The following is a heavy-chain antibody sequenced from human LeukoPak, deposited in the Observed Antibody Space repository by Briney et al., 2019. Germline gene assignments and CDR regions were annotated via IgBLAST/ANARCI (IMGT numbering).Heavy chain of an antibody. D-gene: IGHD3-22*01. V-gene: IGHV4-4*08. CDR2: IYTSGST. J-gene: IGHJ4*02. CDR3: ARAYDINGWVPFDY. CDR1: GGSISSYY. Sequence: SETLSLTCTVSGGSISSYYWSWIRQPPGKGLEWIGRIYTSGSTNYNPSLKSRVTISGDTSKNQFSLRLSSVTAADTAVYYCARAYDINGWVPFDYWGQGTLVTVSS.